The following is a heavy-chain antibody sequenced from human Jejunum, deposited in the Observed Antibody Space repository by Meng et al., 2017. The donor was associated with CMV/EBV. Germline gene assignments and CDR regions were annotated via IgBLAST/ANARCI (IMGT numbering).Heavy chain of an antibody. D-gene: IGHD5-12*01. CDR1: GYTFTGSY. J-gene: IGHJ4*02. CDR3: ATSSSGFDFWTDN. CDR2: LNPNSGDT. V-gene: IGHV1-2*02. Sequence: SGYTFTGSYMHWVRQAPGQGPEWMGWLNPNSGDTTYAQQFQGRVTMTRDTSISTAYMELSSLRSDDTAVYYCATSSSGFDFWTDNWGQGTLVTVSS.